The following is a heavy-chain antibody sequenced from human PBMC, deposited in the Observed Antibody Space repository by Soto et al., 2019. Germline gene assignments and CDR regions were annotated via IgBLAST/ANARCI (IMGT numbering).Heavy chain of an antibody. Sequence: ASVKVSCKASGYTFTSYDINWVLQATGQGLEWMGWMNPNSGNTGYAQKFQGRVTMTRNTSISTAYMELSSLRSEDTAVYYCVRGSVLLHKWFDPWGQGTLVTVSA. CDR3: VRGSVLLHKWFDP. J-gene: IGHJ5*02. D-gene: IGHD3-3*01. CDR1: GYTFTSYD. CDR2: MNPNSGNT. V-gene: IGHV1-8*01.